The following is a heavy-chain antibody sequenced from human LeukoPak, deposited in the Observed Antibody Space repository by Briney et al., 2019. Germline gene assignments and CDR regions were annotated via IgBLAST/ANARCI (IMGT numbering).Heavy chain of an antibody. CDR1: GFTLSDYY. V-gene: IGHV3-11*05. Sequence: GGSLRLSCAASGFTLSDYYVTSIRQAPGKGPEWVSYISSSSSHTNYAGSVKGRFTISRHNAKNSLYLQVNSLRAEDTAVYYYARGGGYRYGDKYYFDHWGQGTLVTVSS. CDR3: ARGGGYRYGDKYYFDH. J-gene: IGHJ4*02. CDR2: ISSSSSHT. D-gene: IGHD5-18*01.